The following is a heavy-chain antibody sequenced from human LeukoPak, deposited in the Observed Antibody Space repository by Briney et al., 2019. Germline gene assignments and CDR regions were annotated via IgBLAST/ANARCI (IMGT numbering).Heavy chain of an antibody. V-gene: IGHV3-30-3*01. CDR2: ISYDGSNK. J-gene: IGHJ4*02. CDR3: AREYDSSGYYTFDY. D-gene: IGHD3-22*01. Sequence: GRSLRLSCAASGFTFSSYAMHWVRQAPGKGLEWVAVISYDGSNKYYADSVKGRFTISRDNSKNTLYLQMNSLRAEDTAVYYCAREYDSSGYYTFDYWGQGTLVTVSS. CDR1: GFTFSSYA.